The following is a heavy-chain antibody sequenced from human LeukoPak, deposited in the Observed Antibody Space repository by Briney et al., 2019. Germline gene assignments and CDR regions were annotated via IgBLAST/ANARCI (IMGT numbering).Heavy chain of an antibody. J-gene: IGHJ6*03. D-gene: IGHD1-1*01. Sequence: PGGSLRLSCAASGFAFSSDAMSCVRQAPGKGLEWVSAISGSGGSTYYADFVKGRVTISRDNSKNTLYMQMNSLRAEDKAVYYCAKDGYDYYYYYMDVWGKGTTVTVSS. CDR1: GFAFSSDA. CDR2: ISGSGGST. CDR3: AKDGYDYYYYYMDV. V-gene: IGHV3-23*01.